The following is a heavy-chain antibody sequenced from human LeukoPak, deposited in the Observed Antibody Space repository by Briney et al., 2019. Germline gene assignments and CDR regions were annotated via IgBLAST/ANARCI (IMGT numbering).Heavy chain of an antibody. V-gene: IGHV3-7*01. D-gene: IGHD4-11*01. CDR1: GFTFSDYW. CDR2: IKQDGSEK. CDR3: VRAGTTFNFQH. J-gene: IGHJ1*01. Sequence: GGSLRLSCAASGFTFSDYWMSWVRQAPGKGLEWVANIKQDGSEKYYVDSVKGRFTISRDNAKNSLSVQMNSLRVEDTAVYYCVRAGTTFNFQHWGQGTLVTVSS.